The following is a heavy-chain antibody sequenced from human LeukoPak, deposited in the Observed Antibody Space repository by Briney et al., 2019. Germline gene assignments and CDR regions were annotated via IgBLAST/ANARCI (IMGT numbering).Heavy chain of an antibody. J-gene: IGHJ4*02. Sequence: PGSSVKVSCQASGVTFSSYAISWVRQAPGQGLEWMGGIIPIFGTANYAQKFQGRVTITTDESTSTAYMELSSLRSEDTAVYYCARVSYYDSSGDTADYWGQGTLVTVSS. V-gene: IGHV1-69*05. D-gene: IGHD3-22*01. CDR2: IIPIFGTA. CDR3: ARVSYYDSSGDTADY. CDR1: GVTFSSYA.